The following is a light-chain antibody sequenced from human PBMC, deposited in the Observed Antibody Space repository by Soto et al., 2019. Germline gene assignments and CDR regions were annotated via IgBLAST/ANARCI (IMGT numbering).Light chain of an antibody. J-gene: IGLJ1*01. CDR2: DVS. V-gene: IGLV2-14*01. CDR3: SSYTSSSTYV. Sequence: QSALTQPASVSGSLGQSSTISCTGTSSDVGGYNYVSWYQQHPGKAPKLMIYDVSTRPSGVSNRFSGSKSGNTASLTISGLQAEDEADYHCSSYTSSSTYVFGTGTKVTVL. CDR1: SSDVGGYNY.